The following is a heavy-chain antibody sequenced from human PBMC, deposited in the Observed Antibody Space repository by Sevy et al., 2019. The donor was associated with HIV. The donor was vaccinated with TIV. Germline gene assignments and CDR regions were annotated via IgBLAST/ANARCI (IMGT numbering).Heavy chain of an antibody. J-gene: IGHJ3*02. D-gene: IGHD2-2*01. V-gene: IGHV3-11*01. CDR2: ISSSGTK. Sequence: GGSLRLSCAASGFIFSDYNYMIWIRQSPGKGLEWISYISSSGTKYYRESVKGRFTVSRDNAKNSLYLQMNNLRAEDTALYYCASLPKRCTSTSCPFDAFYMWGQGTMVTVSS. CDR1: GFIFSDYNY. CDR3: ASLPKRCTSTSCPFDAFYM.